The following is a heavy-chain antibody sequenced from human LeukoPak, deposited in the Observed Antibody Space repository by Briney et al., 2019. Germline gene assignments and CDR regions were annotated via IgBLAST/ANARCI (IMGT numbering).Heavy chain of an antibody. J-gene: IGHJ4*02. CDR1: GFTFSSYD. D-gene: IGHD6-19*01. CDR3: AIEDVAGDY. Sequence: PGGSLGLSGADSGFTFSSYDMSWVRQAPGKGLEWVSAISGSGGSTYYADSVKGRFTISRDNSKNTLYLQMNSLRAEDTAVYYCAIEDVAGDYWGQGTLVTVSS. CDR2: ISGSGGST. V-gene: IGHV3-23*01.